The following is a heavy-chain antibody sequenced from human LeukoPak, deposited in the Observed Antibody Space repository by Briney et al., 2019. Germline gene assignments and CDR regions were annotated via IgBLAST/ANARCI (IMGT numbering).Heavy chain of an antibody. CDR3: SGRDSSRNPWAY. J-gene: IGHJ4*02. CDR1: GVTFSNFW. V-gene: IGHV3-7*01. CDR2: ICPDGSDK. Sequence: GGSLRLSCAASGVTFSNFWMNWVRQALGRGLEWVANICPDGSDKFYVDPVKGRFTISRDNAKNSVYLQMNSLTTEDTAVYYCSGRDSSRNPWAYWGQGTLVSVSS. D-gene: IGHD2-2*01.